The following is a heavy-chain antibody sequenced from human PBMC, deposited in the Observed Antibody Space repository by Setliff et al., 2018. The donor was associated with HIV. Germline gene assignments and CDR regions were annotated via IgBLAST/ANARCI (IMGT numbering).Heavy chain of an antibody. D-gene: IGHD3-9*01. J-gene: IGHJ4*02. CDR1: GGTFSSYA. CDR3: ARDGRVLQVLRYFDWLYYFDY. Sequence: SVKVSCKASGGTFSSYAISWVRQAPGRGLEWMGGIIPILGIANYAQKFQGRVTITAVESTSTAYMELSSLRSEDTAVYYCARDGRVLQVLRYFDWLYYFDYWGQGTLVTVSS. CDR2: IIPILGIA. V-gene: IGHV1-69*10.